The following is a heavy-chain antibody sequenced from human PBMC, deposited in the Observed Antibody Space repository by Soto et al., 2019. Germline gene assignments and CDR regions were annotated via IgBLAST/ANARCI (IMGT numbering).Heavy chain of an antibody. Sequence: SETLSLTCAVYGGSFSGYYGSWIRQPPGKGLEWIGEINHSGSTNYNPSLKSRVTISVDTSKNQFSLKLSSVTAADTAVYYCARDVRGYSGYFDYWGQGTLVTVSS. D-gene: IGHD5-12*01. CDR1: GGSFSGYY. J-gene: IGHJ4*02. CDR2: INHSGST. CDR3: ARDVRGYSGYFDY. V-gene: IGHV4-34*01.